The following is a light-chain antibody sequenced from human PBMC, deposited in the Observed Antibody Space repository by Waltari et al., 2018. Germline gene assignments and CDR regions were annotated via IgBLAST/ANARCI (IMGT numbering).Light chain of an antibody. CDR1: QSLTKRY. Sequence: VLTQSPGTLSLSPGERVTLSCRASQSLTKRYLAWYQQKPVQAPRLLIYGASSRAAGSPDRFSGSGSGTDFTLTISRLEPEDFAVYYCQQYGSSILYTFGQGTKLEIK. J-gene: IGKJ2*01. CDR3: QQYGSSILYT. CDR2: GAS. V-gene: IGKV3-20*01.